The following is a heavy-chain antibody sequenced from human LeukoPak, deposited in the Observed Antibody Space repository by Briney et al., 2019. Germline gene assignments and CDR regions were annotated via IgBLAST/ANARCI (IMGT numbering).Heavy chain of an antibody. D-gene: IGHD1-1*01. CDR1: GLTFSSHA. Sequence: PGGSLRLSCVASGLTFSSHAMTWVRQTPGKGLGWVSGITGSGGSTYHADSVKGRFTISRDNSKNTLYLQMNSLRAEDTAVYYCAKLPVTTRGGYWGQGTLVTVSS. V-gene: IGHV3-23*01. CDR3: AKLPVTTRGGY. CDR2: ITGSGGST. J-gene: IGHJ4*02.